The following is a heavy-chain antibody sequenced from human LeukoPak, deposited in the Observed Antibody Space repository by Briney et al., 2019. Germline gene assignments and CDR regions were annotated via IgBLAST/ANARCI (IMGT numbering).Heavy chain of an antibody. J-gene: IGHJ4*02. CDR1: GFTFSTYN. V-gene: IGHV3-21*01. Sequence: GGSLRLSCAASGFTFSTYNMNWVRQAPGKGLEWVSSISSSSSHTYYVDSVKGRFTISRDNTMNSLYLQMNSLRAEDTAVYYCTREVPHGYSGYDSRDYWGQGTLVTVSS. CDR3: TREVPHGYSGYDSRDY. CDR2: ISSSSSHT. D-gene: IGHD5-12*01.